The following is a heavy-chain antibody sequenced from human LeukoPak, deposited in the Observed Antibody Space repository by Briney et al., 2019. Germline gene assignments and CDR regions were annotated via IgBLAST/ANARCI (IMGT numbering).Heavy chain of an antibody. J-gene: IGHJ4*02. CDR1: GFTFSSYG. CDR3: AKDGVGATSNYFDY. V-gene: IGHV3-30*18. Sequence: GGSLRLSCAASGFTFSSYGMHWVRQAPGKGLEWVAVISYDGSNKYYADSVKGRFTISRDNSKNTLYLQMNSLRAEDTAVYYCAKDGVGATSNYFDYWGQGTLVTVSS. D-gene: IGHD1-26*01. CDR2: ISYDGSNK.